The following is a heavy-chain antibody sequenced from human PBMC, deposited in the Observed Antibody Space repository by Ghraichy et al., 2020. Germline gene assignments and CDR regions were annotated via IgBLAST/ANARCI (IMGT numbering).Heavy chain of an antibody. D-gene: IGHD3-22*01. CDR1: GYTFTDYY. Sequence: ASVKVSCKASGYTFTDYYMHWVRQAPGQGLEWMGRINPNSGGTNYAQKFQGRVTMTRDTSISTAYMELSRLTSDDTAVYYCARELTSVVIYYWGQGTLVTVSS. CDR2: INPNSGGT. V-gene: IGHV1-2*06. CDR3: ARELTSVVIYY. J-gene: IGHJ4*02.